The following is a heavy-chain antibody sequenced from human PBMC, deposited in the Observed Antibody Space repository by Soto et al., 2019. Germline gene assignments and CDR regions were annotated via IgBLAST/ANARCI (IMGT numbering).Heavy chain of an antibody. D-gene: IGHD5-18*01. CDR1: GFTISSYA. V-gene: IGHV3-23*01. Sequence: TGGSLRLSCAASGFTISSYAMSWVRQAPGKGLEWVSAISGSGGSTYYADSVKGRFTISRDNSKNTLYLQMNSLRAEDTAVYYCAKFRGFLFSYPTDYWGQGTLVTVSS. CDR2: ISGSGGST. J-gene: IGHJ4*02. CDR3: AKFRGFLFSYPTDY.